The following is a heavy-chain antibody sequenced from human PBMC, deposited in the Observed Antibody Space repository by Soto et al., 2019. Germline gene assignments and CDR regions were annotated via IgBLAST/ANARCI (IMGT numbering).Heavy chain of an antibody. D-gene: IGHD2-15*01. V-gene: IGHV3-64*01. J-gene: IGHJ4*02. CDR2: ISSNGGGT. CDR3: ARDGISGFDY. CDR1: GFTFSIYA. Sequence: GGPLRLSCAASGFTFSIYAMHWVRQAPGKGLEYVSAISSNGGGTYYANSVKGRFTISRDNSKNKLYLQMGSLRAEDMAVYYCARDGISGFDYWGQGTLVTVSS.